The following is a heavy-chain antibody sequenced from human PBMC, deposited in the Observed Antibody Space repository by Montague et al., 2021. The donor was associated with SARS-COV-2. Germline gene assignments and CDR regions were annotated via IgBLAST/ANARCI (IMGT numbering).Heavy chain of an antibody. D-gene: IGHD2-15*01. J-gene: IGHJ6*02. CDR3: AGHCGGGRCYFGMDV. CDR1: GGSFSSY. V-gene: IGHV4-34*01. CDR2: ISHGGGT. Sequence: SETLSLTCDVYGGSFSSYWSWIRQPPGRGLEWVGQISHGGGTNYNPSLKSRVTISADTPKNQLSLKLSSVTAADTAVYYCAGHCGGGRCYFGMDVWGQGTTVTVSS.